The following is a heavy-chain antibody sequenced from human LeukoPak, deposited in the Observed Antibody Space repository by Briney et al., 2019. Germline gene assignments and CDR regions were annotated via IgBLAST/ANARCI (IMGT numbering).Heavy chain of an antibody. D-gene: IGHD6-19*01. CDR3: ARVPGQRYSSGWYPDY. V-gene: IGHV1-18*01. Sequence: ASVKVSCKASGYTLTSYGISWVRQAPGQGLEWMGWISAYNGNTNYAQKVQGRVTMTTDTSTSTANMEMRGLRSDDTAVYYCARVPGQRYSSGWYPDYWGQGTLVTVSS. CDR2: ISAYNGNT. J-gene: IGHJ4*02. CDR1: GYTLTSYG.